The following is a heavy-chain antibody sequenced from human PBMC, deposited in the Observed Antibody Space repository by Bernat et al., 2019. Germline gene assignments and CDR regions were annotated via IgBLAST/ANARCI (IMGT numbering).Heavy chain of an antibody. J-gene: IGHJ6*03. Sequence: QVQLVQSGAEVKKPGASVKVSCKASGFTFTGYYIHWVRQAPGQGLEWMGRINPNSGATNSAQEFQGRVTMTRDTSISTAYMELSRLRSDDTAVYYCVRYQGGTHLYSSYYMDVWGKGTTVTVSS. CDR1: GFTFTGYY. V-gene: IGHV1-2*06. CDR2: INPNSGAT. CDR3: VRYQGGTHLYSSYYMDV. D-gene: IGHD1-1*01.